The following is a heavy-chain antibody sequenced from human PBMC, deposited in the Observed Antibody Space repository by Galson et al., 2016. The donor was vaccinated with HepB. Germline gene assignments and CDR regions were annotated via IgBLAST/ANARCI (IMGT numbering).Heavy chain of an antibody. CDR1: GGSFSGYS. CDR3: ARGSKGYEVVWGGYRQLFFEY. CDR2: INHSRST. J-gene: IGHJ4*02. D-gene: IGHD3-16*02. V-gene: IGHV4-34*01. Sequence: SETLSLTCAVYGGSFSGYSWSWIRQPPGKGLEWIGEINHSRSTNYKSSLKSRVTISVDTSKNQFSLKLNSVTSADTALYYCARGSKGYEVVWGGYRQLFFEYWGQGVLVTVSS.